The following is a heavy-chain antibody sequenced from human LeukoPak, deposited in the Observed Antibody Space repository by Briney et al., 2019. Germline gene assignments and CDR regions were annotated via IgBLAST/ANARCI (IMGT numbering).Heavy chain of an antibody. J-gene: IGHJ5*02. Sequence: ASVKVSCKASGYTFTSYYMHWVRQAPGQGLEWMGIINPSGGSTSYAQKFQGRVTMTRDMSTSTVYMELSSLRSEDTAVYYCARVGGSSSPINWFDPWGQGTLVTVPS. CDR1: GYTFTSYY. CDR2: INPSGGST. CDR3: ARVGGSSSPINWFDP. V-gene: IGHV1-46*01. D-gene: IGHD6-6*01.